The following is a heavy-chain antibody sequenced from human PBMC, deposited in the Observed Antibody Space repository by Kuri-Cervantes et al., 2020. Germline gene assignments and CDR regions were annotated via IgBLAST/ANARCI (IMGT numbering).Heavy chain of an antibody. V-gene: IGHV3-74*01. CDR1: EFTFSSYS. CDR3: VRGGISSPNSFDI. Sequence: GGSLRLSCVASEFTFSSYSMNWVRQAPGKGLVWVSRISSGTIDADSVKGRFTISRDNAKNTLYLQMNNLRAEDTAVYFCVRGGISSPNSFDIWGQGTMVTVSS. J-gene: IGHJ3*02. D-gene: IGHD1-26*01. CDR2: ISSGT.